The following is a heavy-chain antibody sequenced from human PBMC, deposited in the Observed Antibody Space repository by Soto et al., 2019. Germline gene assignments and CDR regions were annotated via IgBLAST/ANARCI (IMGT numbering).Heavy chain of an antibody. CDR3: ARDIAGSDTPTVNDAFDI. CDR1: GGSISSSNW. D-gene: IGHD5-18*01. V-gene: IGHV4-4*02. J-gene: IGHJ3*02. Sequence: QVQLQESGPGLVKPSGTLSLTCAVSGGSISSSNWWSWVRQPPGKGLAWIGEIYHSGKTNYNPSLKSRVSISVDKSKNQFSLNLSSVTAADTAVYYCARDIAGSDTPTVNDAFDIWGQGTMVTVSS. CDR2: IYHSGKT.